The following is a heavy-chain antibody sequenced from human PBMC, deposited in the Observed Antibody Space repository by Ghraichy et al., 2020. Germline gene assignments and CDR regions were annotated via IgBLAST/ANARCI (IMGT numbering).Heavy chain of an antibody. CDR2: INHSGST. CDR3: ARYGPPTYSSGWYHDAFDI. Sequence: SETLSLTCAVYGGSFSGYYWSWIRQPPGKGLEWIGEINHSGSTNYNPSLKSRVTISVDTSKNQFSLKLSSVTAADTAVYYCARYGPPTYSSGWYHDAFDIWGQGTMVTVSS. D-gene: IGHD6-19*01. CDR1: GGSFSGYY. J-gene: IGHJ3*02. V-gene: IGHV4-34*01.